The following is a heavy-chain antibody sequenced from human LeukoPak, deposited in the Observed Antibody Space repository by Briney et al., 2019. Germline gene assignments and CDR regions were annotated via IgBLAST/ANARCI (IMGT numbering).Heavy chain of an antibody. J-gene: IGHJ4*02. Sequence: PGGSLRLSCAAAGITISSHGMHRVRQAPGKGLEWVAAISYDGIKKYYADSAKGRFTISRDSSKNTLSLQMNTLRPEDTAVYYCARDMGGSGWYYVDYWGQGALVTVSS. CDR2: ISYDGIKK. D-gene: IGHD6-19*01. V-gene: IGHV3-30*03. CDR1: GITISSHG. CDR3: ARDMGGSGWYYVDY.